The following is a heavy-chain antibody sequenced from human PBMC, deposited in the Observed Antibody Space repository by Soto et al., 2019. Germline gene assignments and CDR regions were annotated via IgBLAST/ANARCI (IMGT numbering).Heavy chain of an antibody. CDR2: IYYSGST. CDR1: GGSISSGDYY. Sequence: SETLSLTCTVSGGSISSGDYYWSWIRQPPGKGLEWIGYIYYSGSTYYNPSLKSRVTISVDTSKIQFSLKLSSVTAADTAVYYCARGLMVRGVIFDYWGQGTLVTVSS. V-gene: IGHV4-30-4*01. CDR3: ARGLMVRGVIFDY. J-gene: IGHJ4*02. D-gene: IGHD3-10*01.